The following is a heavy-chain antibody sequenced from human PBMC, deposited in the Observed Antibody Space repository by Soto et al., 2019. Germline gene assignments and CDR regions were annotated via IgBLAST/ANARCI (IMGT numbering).Heavy chain of an antibody. Sequence: PSETLSLTCTVSGGSISSGGYYWSWIRQHPGKGLEWIGYIYYSGSTYYNPSLKSRVTISVYTSKNQFSLKLSSVTAADTAVYYCAETTVTGRAFDIWGQGTMVTVSS. J-gene: IGHJ3*02. V-gene: IGHV4-31*03. CDR1: GGSISSGGYY. CDR2: IYYSGST. CDR3: AETTVTGRAFDI. D-gene: IGHD4-17*01.